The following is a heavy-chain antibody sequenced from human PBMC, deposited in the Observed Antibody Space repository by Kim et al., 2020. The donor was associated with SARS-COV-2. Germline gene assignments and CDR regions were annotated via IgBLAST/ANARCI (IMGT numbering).Heavy chain of an antibody. V-gene: IGHV4-59*01. J-gene: IGHJ3*02. CDR1: GGSISSYY. CDR3: ARSPLSWGAFDI. D-gene: IGHD7-27*01. Sequence: ETLSLTCTVSGGSISSYYWSWIRQPPGKGLEWIGYIYYSGSTNYNPSLKSRVTISVDTSKNQFSLKLSSVTAADTAVYYCARSPLSWGAFDIWGQGTMVTVSS. CDR2: IYYSGST.